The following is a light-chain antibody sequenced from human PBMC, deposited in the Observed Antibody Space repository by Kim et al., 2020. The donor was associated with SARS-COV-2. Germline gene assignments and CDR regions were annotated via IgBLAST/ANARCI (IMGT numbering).Light chain of an antibody. Sequence: VTVYCPRSSGSSASNYVQWYQQSPGSAPTTVIYEDNQRPSGVPDRFSGSIDSSSNSASLTISGLKTEDEAACYCQSYDSSNHEGVFGGGTKLTVL. CDR3: QSYDSSNHEGV. CDR2: EDN. V-gene: IGLV6-57*03. J-gene: IGLJ3*02. CDR1: SGSSASNY.